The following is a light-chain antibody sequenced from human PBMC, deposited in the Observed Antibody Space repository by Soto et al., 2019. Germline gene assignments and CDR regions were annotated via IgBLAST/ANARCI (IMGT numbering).Light chain of an antibody. Sequence: QSALTQPPSVSGSPGQSVAISCTGTSSDVGSYNRVSWYQQPPGTAPKLMIYDVNNRPSGVPDRFSGSKSGNTASLTISGLQAEDEADYYCSSYTISSTYVFGTGTKVNVL. V-gene: IGLV2-18*02. CDR2: DVN. CDR3: SSYTISSTYV. CDR1: SSDVGSYNR. J-gene: IGLJ1*01.